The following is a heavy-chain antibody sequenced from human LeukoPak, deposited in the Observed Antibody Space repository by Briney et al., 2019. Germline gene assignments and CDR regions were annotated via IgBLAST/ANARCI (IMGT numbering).Heavy chain of an antibody. CDR3: ARGQGLLWFGEGSYYYGMDV. CDR2: IYCSGST. J-gene: IGHJ6*02. CDR1: GGSISSISYY. D-gene: IGHD3-10*01. Sequence: SETLCLTCTVSGGSISSISYYWGWIRQPPGKGLEWIGSIYCSGSTYYNPSLKSRVTISVDTSKNQFSLKLSSVTAADTAVYYCARGQGLLWFGEGSYYYGMDVWGQGTTVTVSS. V-gene: IGHV4-39*07.